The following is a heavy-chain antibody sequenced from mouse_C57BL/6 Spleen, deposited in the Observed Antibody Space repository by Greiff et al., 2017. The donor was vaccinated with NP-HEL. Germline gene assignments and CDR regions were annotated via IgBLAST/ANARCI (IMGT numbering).Heavy chain of an antibody. V-gene: IGHV5-12*01. CDR3: ARGFDYGSSPFAY. J-gene: IGHJ3*01. Sequence: DVMLVESGGGLVQPGGSLKLSCAASGFTFSDYYMYWVRQTPEKRLEWVAYISNGGGSTYYPDTVKGRFTISRDNAKNTLYLQMSRLKSEDTAMYYCARGFDYGSSPFAYWGQGTLVTDSA. D-gene: IGHD1-1*01. CDR2: ISNGGGST. CDR1: GFTFSDYY.